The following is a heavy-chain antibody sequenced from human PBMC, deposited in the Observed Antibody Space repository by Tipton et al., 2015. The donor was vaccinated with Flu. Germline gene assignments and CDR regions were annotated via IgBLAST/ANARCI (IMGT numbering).Heavy chain of an antibody. Sequence: SLRLSCAVSGFSVSSNYMSWVRQAPGKGLEWPSIIYAGGSTHYGDSVKGRFTVSRDTSKNTLFLQMDSLRAEDTAVYYCARDKLGTVGPLESWGQGTLVAVSS. CDR3: ARDKLGTVGPLES. J-gene: IGHJ4*02. CDR2: IYAGGST. D-gene: IGHD1-26*01. V-gene: IGHV3-53*01. CDR1: GFSVSSNY.